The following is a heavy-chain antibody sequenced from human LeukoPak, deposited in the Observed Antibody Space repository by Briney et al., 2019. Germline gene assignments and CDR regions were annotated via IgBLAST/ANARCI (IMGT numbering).Heavy chain of an antibody. CDR1: GFTFSAFW. CDR3: ARGLVHDTSGYYSDY. CDR2: INSDGSST. D-gene: IGHD3-22*01. Sequence: GGSLRLSCAASGFTFSAFWMHWVRHAPGKGLVWVSRINSDGSSTTYADSVKGRFTVSRDNAKNTLYLQMDSLRAEDSAVYYCARGLVHDTSGYYSDYWGQGILVTVSS. V-gene: IGHV3-74*01. J-gene: IGHJ4*02.